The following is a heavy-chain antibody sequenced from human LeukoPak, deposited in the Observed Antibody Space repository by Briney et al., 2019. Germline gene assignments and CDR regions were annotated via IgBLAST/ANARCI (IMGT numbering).Heavy chain of an antibody. CDR1: GFTFSSYG. CDR2: ISYDGSNK. D-gene: IGHD3-22*01. J-gene: IGHJ4*02. CDR3: ARDRGRYYDSRGFYWGYYFDS. V-gene: IGHV3-30*03. Sequence: GGSLRLSCAASGFTFSSYGMHWVRQAPGKGLEWVAVISYDGSNKYYADSVKGRFTISRDNSKNTLYLQMNSLRAEDTAVYYCARDRGRYYDSRGFYWGYYFDSWGQGILVTVST.